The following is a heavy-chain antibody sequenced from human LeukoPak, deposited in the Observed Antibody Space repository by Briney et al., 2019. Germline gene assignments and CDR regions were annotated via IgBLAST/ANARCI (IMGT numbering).Heavy chain of an antibody. CDR2: ISWNSGSI. Sequence: GRSLRLSRAASGFTFDDYAMHWVRQAPGKGLEWVSGISWNSGSIGYADSVKGRFTISRDNAKNSLYLQMNSLRAEDTALYYCAKDIGQWLGKYYFDYWGQGTLVTVSS. J-gene: IGHJ4*02. CDR3: AKDIGQWLGKYYFDY. CDR1: GFTFDDYA. D-gene: IGHD6-19*01. V-gene: IGHV3-9*01.